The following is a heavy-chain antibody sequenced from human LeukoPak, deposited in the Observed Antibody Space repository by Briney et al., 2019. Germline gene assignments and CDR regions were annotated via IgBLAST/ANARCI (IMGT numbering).Heavy chain of an antibody. CDR3: ARDRQEYYYDSSGYSLDAFDI. V-gene: IGHV4-39*07. CDR1: GGSISSSSYY. Sequence: SETLSLTCTVSGGSISSSSYYWGWIRQPRGKGLEWIVSIYYSGSTYYNPSLKSRVTISVDTSKNQFSLKLSSVTAADTAVYYCARDRQEYYYDSSGYSLDAFDIWGQGTMVTVSS. CDR2: IYYSGST. J-gene: IGHJ3*02. D-gene: IGHD3-22*01.